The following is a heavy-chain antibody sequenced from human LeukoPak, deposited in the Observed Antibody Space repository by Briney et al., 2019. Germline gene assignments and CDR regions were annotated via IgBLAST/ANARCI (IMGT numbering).Heavy chain of an antibody. CDR1: GGSISSYY. J-gene: IGHJ5*02. V-gene: IGHV4-59*01. Sequence: SETLPLTCTVSGGSISSYYWNWIRQPPGKGLEWIGYIYYSGSTNYNPSLKSRVTISVDTSKNQFSLKLSSVTAADTAVYYCARFRKNWFDPWGQGTLVTVSS. CDR2: IYYSGST. CDR3: ARFRKNWFDP.